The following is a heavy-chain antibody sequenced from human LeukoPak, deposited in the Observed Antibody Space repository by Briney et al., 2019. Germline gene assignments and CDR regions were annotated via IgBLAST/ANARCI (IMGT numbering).Heavy chain of an antibody. CDR2: IYTSGST. CDR3: ARLIAAACTVDSYYCDY. D-gene: IGHD6-25*01. Sequence: PSETLSLTCTVSGGSISSYYWSWIRQPPGKGLEWIGYIYTSGSTNYNPSLKSRFTISVDTSKNQFSLKQSSVTAADTAVYYCARLIAAACTVDSYYCDYWGQGTLVTVS. CDR1: GGSISSYY. V-gene: IGHV4-4*09. J-gene: IGHJ4*02.